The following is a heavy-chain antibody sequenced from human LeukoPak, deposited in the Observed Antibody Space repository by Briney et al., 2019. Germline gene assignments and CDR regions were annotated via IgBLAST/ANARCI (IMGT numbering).Heavy chain of an antibody. Sequence: GASVKVSCTASGYPFNLYGITWVRQAPGQGLEWLGWISPHTANTNYVQNLQDRVTLTTDTSTSTVYMQLRSLRSDDTAVYYCARVVYYDSSGYFDNWGQGTLVTVSS. CDR2: ISPHTANT. D-gene: IGHD3-22*01. CDR3: ARVVYYDSSGYFDN. J-gene: IGHJ4*02. CDR1: GYPFNLYG. V-gene: IGHV1-18*01.